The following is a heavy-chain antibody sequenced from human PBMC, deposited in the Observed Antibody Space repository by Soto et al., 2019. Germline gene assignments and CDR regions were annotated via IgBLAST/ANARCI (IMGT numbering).Heavy chain of an antibody. J-gene: IGHJ4*02. V-gene: IGHV1-46*01. CDR2: INPSGGST. CDR3: ARDSLSGVWRSYRCSPDC. CDR1: GYTFTSYY. D-gene: IGHD3-16*02. Sequence: ASVKVSCKASGYTFTSYYMHWVRQAPGQGLEWMGIINPSGGSTSYAQKFQGRVTMTRDTSTSTVYMELSSLRSEDTAVYYCARDSLSGVWRSYRCSPDCWGQGNLVTVSS.